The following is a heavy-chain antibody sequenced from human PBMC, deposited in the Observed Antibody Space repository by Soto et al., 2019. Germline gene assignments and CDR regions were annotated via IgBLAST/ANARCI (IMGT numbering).Heavy chain of an antibody. CDR2: ISYDGTDK. CDR1: GFAFITYG. D-gene: IGHD5-12*01. CDR3: ANLAFGCSADKCYSSDY. V-gene: IGHV3-30*18. J-gene: IGHJ4*02. Sequence: QVQLVESGGGVVQPGRSLRLSCAASGFAFITYGMHWVRQAPGKGLEWVAVISYDGTDKYYADSVKGRFTISRDNSKNTLYLQVNSLRAEDTAIYYCANLAFGCSADKCYSSDYWGQGTLATVSS.